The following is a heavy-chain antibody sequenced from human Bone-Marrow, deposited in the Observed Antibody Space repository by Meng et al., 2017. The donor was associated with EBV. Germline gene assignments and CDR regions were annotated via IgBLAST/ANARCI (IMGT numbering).Heavy chain of an antibody. V-gene: IGHV3-23*04. CDR1: GFTFSSYA. D-gene: IGHD1-26*01. CDR3: AKNHVPSGRYSEFDY. CDR2: ISGSGTST. J-gene: IGHJ4*02. Sequence: EVQLVESXXGVVQXGGSLRXSXAASGFTFSSYAMTWVRQAPGKGLEWVSTISGSGTSTHHADSVKGRFTISRDNSKNTLYLQMNSLRAEDTAVYYCAKNHVPSGRYSEFDYWGQGTLGTVSS.